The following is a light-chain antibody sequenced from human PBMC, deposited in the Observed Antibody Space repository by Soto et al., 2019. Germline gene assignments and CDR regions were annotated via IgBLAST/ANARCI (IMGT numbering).Light chain of an antibody. Sequence: DIQLTQSPSSLSASVGDRVTITCRASQNIGRYLNWYQQKPGKAPNLLIYTSSTLQSGVPSRFSGSGSGTDFTLTISCLQPEDFASYYCQQSYSTPLYTFGQGTKLDIK. CDR3: QQSYSTPLYT. J-gene: IGKJ2*01. CDR2: TSS. CDR1: QNIGRY. V-gene: IGKV1-39*01.